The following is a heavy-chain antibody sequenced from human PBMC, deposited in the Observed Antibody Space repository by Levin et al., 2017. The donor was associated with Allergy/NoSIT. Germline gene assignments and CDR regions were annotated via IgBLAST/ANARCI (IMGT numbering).Heavy chain of an antibody. CDR2: IWYDGSNK. J-gene: IGHJ6*02. D-gene: IGHD3-16*01. Sequence: SCAASGFTFSSYGMHWVRQAPGKGLEWVAVIWYDGSNKYYADSVKGRFTISRDNSKNTLYLQMNSLRAEDTAVYYCARGGGVAIYYYYYGMDVWGQGTTVTVSS. V-gene: IGHV3-33*01. CDR3: ARGGGVAIYYYYYGMDV. CDR1: GFTFSSYG.